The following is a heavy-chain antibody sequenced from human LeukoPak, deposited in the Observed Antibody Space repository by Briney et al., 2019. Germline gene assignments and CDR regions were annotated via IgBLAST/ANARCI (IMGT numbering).Heavy chain of an antibody. D-gene: IGHD2-2*01. V-gene: IGHV1-69*06. CDR2: IIPIFGTA. Sequence: SVKVSCKASGGTFSSYAISWVRQAPGQGLEWMGGIIPIFGTANYAQKFQGRVTITADKSTSTAYMELSSLRSEDTAVYYCAREPGVEVPAAISNAFDIWGQGTMVTVSS. CDR1: GGTFSSYA. CDR3: AREPGVEVPAAISNAFDI. J-gene: IGHJ3*02.